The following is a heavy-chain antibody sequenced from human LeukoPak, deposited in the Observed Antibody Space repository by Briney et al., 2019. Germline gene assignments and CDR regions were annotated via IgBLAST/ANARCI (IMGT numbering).Heavy chain of an antibody. D-gene: IGHD3-3*01. J-gene: IGHJ4*02. CDR3: ARGLRFLGFDY. CDR2: INHSGST. CDR1: GGSFSGYY. Sequence: PSETLSLTCAVYGGSFSGYYWSWIRQPPGKGLEWIGEINHSGSTNYNPSLKSRVTISVDTSKNQFSLKLSSVTAADTAVYYCARGLRFLGFDYWGQGTLVTVSP. V-gene: IGHV4-34*01.